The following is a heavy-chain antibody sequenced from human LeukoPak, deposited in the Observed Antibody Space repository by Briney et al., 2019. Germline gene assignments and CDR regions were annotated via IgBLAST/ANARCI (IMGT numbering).Heavy chain of an antibody. D-gene: IGHD1-26*01. V-gene: IGHV1-46*01. Sequence: GASVRVSCKASGYTFTSYYMHWVRQAPGQGLEWMGIINPSGGSTSYAQKFQGRVTMTRDTSTSTVYMELSSLRSEDTAVYYCARDPLLRRDAFDIWGQGTMVTVSS. CDR3: ARDPLLRRDAFDI. CDR2: INPSGGST. J-gene: IGHJ3*02. CDR1: GYTFTSYY.